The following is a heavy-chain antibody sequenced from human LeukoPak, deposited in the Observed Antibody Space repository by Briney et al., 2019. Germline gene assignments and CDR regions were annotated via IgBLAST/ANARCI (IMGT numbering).Heavy chain of an antibody. CDR1: GGSISSGDYS. CDR3: ARVSWFGELTPYFDY. J-gene: IGHJ4*02. V-gene: IGHV4-30-2*01. D-gene: IGHD3-10*01. Sequence: ESSETLSLTCAVSGGSISSGDYSWSWIRQPPGKGLEWIGYIYHSGNTYYNPSLKSRVTRSVDRSKNQFSLKLSSVTAADTAVYYCARVSWFGELTPYFDYWGQGTLVTVSS. CDR2: IYHSGNT.